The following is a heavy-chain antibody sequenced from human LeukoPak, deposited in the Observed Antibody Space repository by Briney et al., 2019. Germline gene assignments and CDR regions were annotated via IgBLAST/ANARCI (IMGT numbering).Heavy chain of an antibody. CDR3: ARDDHYSLDY. J-gene: IGHJ4*02. Sequence: GGSLRLACTASGFTFTSYGMHWVRQAPGKGLEWVAVIWYDGSKTYYADSVNGRFTISRDISKNTLNLQMNSLRADDTAVYYCARDDHYSLDYWGQGALVTVSS. D-gene: IGHD4-11*01. CDR2: IWYDGSKT. CDR1: GFTFTSYG. V-gene: IGHV3-33*01.